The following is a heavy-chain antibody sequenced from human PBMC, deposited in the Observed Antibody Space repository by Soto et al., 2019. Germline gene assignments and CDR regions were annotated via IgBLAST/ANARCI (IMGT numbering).Heavy chain of an antibody. Sequence: QVHLVQSGAEVKKPGASVKVSCKGSVYAFTTYGIIWVRQAPGKGLKWMGWISAHNGNTNYAQKLQGRVTVTRDTSPIPASLELRRARSDDTSVYYSARGRYGDYWGQGDLVTVSS. CDR1: VYAFTTYG. CDR2: ISAHNGNT. V-gene: IGHV1-18*01. CDR3: ARGRYGDY. J-gene: IGHJ4*02. D-gene: IGHD1-1*01.